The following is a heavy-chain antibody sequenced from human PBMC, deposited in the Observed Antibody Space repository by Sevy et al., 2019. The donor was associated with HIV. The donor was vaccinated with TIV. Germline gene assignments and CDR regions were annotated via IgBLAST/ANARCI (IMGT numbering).Heavy chain of an antibody. CDR2: IQYDGSNK. V-gene: IGHV3-30*02. CDR3: VKEGGGEGGDH. D-gene: IGHD2-21*01. CDR1: GFSFSSYG. Sequence: GGSLRLSCAASGFSFSSYGMHWVRQAPGKGLEWMSYIQYDGSNKDYADSVKGRFTISRDNSKNTLYLQMNSLRVEDTAVFYCVKEGGGEGGDHWGQGTLVTVPS. J-gene: IGHJ4*02.